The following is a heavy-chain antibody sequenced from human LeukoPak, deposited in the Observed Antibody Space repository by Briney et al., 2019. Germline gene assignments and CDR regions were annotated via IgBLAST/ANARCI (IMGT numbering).Heavy chain of an antibody. CDR3: ARDDYYYDSSGYSAGEDY. V-gene: IGHV3-21*01. D-gene: IGHD3-22*01. J-gene: IGHJ4*02. Sequence: PGGSLRLSCAASGFTLSSYSMNWLRQAAGRGLAGVASISSSSSYIYYADSVKGRFTISRDNAKNSLYLQMNSLRAEDTAVYYCARDDYYYDSSGYSAGEDYWGQGTLVTVSS. CDR1: GFTLSSYS. CDR2: ISSSSSYI.